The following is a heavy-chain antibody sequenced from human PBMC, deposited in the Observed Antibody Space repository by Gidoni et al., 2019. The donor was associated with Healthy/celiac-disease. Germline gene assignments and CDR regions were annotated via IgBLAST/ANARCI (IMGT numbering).Heavy chain of an antibody. CDR3: AKDPSRGEAAAPGF. J-gene: IGHJ4*02. V-gene: IGHV3-30*18. CDR2: ISYDGSNK. Sequence: QVQLVESGGGVVQPGRSLRLSCAASGFTFSSYGMHWVRQAPGKGLEWVAVISYDGSNKYYADSVKGRFTISRDNSKNTLYLQMNSLRAEDTAVYYCAKDPSRGEAAAPGFWGQGTLVTVSS. CDR1: GFTFSSYG. D-gene: IGHD2-2*01.